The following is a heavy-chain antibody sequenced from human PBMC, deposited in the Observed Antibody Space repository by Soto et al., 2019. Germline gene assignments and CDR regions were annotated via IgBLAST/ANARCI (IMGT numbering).Heavy chain of an antibody. D-gene: IGHD3-22*01. CDR2: IYHSGST. J-gene: IGHJ5*02. CDR3: ARDYYDSIGSANWFDP. V-gene: IGHV4-38-2*02. Sequence: PSETLSLTCAVSGYSISSGYYWGWIRQPPGKGLEWIGSIYHSGSTYYNPSLKSRVTISVDTSKNQFSLKLSSVTAADTAVYYCARDYYDSIGSANWFDPWGQGTLVTVSS. CDR1: GYSISSGYY.